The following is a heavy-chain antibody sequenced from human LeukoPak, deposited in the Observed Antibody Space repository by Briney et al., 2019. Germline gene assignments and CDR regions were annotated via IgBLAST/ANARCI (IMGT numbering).Heavy chain of an antibody. V-gene: IGHV3-23*01. CDR3: AKDRAYDILTGYYSPDY. CDR2: ISGSGGST. Sequence: GGSLRLSCAASGFTFSSYAMSWVRQAPGKGLYWVSAISGSGGSTYYADSVKGRFTISRDNSKNTLYLQMNSLRAEDTAVYYCAKDRAYDILTGYYSPDYWGQGTLVTVSS. J-gene: IGHJ4*02. D-gene: IGHD3-9*01. CDR1: GFTFSSYA.